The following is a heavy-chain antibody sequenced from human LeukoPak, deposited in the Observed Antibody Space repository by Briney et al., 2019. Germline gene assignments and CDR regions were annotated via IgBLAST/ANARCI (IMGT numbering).Heavy chain of an antibody. D-gene: IGHD6-19*01. CDR3: ATDRDSSGWYPDAFDI. Sequence: SETLSLTCTVSGGSISSSSYYWGWIRQPPGKGLEWIGSIYYSGSTYYNPSLKSRVTISVDTSKNQFSLKLSSVTAADTAVYYCATDRDSSGWYPDAFDIWGQGTMVTVSS. V-gene: IGHV4-39*07. CDR1: GGSISSSSYY. J-gene: IGHJ3*02. CDR2: IYYSGST.